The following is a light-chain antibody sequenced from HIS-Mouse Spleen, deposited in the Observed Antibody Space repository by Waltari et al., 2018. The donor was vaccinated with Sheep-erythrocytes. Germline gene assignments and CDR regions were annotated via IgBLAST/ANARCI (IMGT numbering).Light chain of an antibody. CDR3: QAWDSSTVV. Sequence: SYELTQPPSVSVSPGQTASITCSGDKLGDNYACWYHQTPGQSPVLVIYQDSKRPSGIPERFSGSNSGNTATLTISGTQAMDEADYYCQAWDSSTVVFGGGTKLTVL. J-gene: IGLJ2*01. V-gene: IGLV3-1*01. CDR2: QDS. CDR1: KLGDNY.